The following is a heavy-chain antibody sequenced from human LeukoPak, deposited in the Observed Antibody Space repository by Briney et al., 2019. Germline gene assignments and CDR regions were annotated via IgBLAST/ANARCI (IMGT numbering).Heavy chain of an antibody. Sequence: GGSLRLSCTASGFTFGDYAMSWFRQAPGKGLEWVGFIRGKAYGRATEYAASVKGRFTISRDGSKTIAYLQMNSLKTEDTAVYYCTRVAYYYGSGSYYKEQGDYWGQGTLVTVSS. D-gene: IGHD3-10*01. CDR1: GFTFGDYA. CDR2: IRGKAYGRAT. CDR3: TRVAYYYGSGSYYKEQGDY. J-gene: IGHJ4*02. V-gene: IGHV3-49*01.